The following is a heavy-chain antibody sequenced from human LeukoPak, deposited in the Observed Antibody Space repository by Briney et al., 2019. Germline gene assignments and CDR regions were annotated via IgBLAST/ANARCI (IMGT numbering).Heavy chain of an antibody. CDR1: GGSISSFY. V-gene: IGHV4-59*01. D-gene: IGHD1-26*01. CDR3: ARSISSGSYFIDY. CDR2: IYHSGST. Sequence: SETVSLTCTVSGGSISSFYWSWIRQPPGKGLEWIGSIYHSGSTYYNPSLKSRVTISVDTSKNQFSLKLSSVTAADTAVYYCARSISSGSYFIDYWGQGTLVTVSS. J-gene: IGHJ4*02.